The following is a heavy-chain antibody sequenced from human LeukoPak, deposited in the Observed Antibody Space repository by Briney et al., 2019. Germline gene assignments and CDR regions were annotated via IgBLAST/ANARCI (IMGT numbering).Heavy chain of an antibody. J-gene: IGHJ4*02. D-gene: IGHD1-26*01. V-gene: IGHV3-53*01. CDR3: GRDLGGRSGL. Sequence: GGSLRLSCAASGFTVSDNYMTWVRQAPGKGLEWVSSIYSAGATHYAESVKGRFTISRDNSKNTLYLQMNSLRAEDMAVYYCGRDLGGRSGLWGQGTLVTVSS. CDR2: IYSAGAT. CDR1: GFTVSDNY.